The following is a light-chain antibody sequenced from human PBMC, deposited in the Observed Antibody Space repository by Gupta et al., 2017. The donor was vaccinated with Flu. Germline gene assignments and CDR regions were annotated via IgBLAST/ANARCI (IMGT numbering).Light chain of an antibody. J-gene: IGLJ1*01. CDR2: EVS. Sequence: QSVVPQPASVAASPVQWLTISCTRTSSDVGGYNYVSWHQQHPGKALNLMIYEVSKRPSGVSNRFSGSKSGNTAALTISGLEAEADADYYCSSNTSSSRYVFGTGTKVTVL. CDR1: SSDVGGYNY. CDR3: SSNTSSSRYV. V-gene: IGLV2-14*01.